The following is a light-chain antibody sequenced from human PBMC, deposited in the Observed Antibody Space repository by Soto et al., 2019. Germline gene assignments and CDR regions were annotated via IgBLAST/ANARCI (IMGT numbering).Light chain of an antibody. V-gene: IGKV3-11*01. Sequence: EIVLTQSPASLSLSPGETATLSCRASQNVFDFLAWYQQKPGQAPWLLIYDASDRATGIPARFSGSGSGTDFTLTISSLEPEDIAVYYCQQRSSWPQTFGQGTRVEIK. CDR1: QNVFDF. CDR3: QQRSSWPQT. J-gene: IGKJ1*01. CDR2: DAS.